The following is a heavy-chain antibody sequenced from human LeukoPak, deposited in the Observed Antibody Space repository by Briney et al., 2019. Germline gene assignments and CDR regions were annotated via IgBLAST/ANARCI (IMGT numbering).Heavy chain of an antibody. CDR1: GVTFNNYV. CDR2: VSDSGGTT. V-gene: IGHV3-23*01. Sequence: GESLRLSCAASGVTFNNYVMNWVRQAPGKGLEWVSAVSDSGGTTFYAASVKGRFTISRDKSKNTLYLQMNSLRVEDTAIYYCAKGGYSSSWFDPWGQGTLVTVSS. J-gene: IGHJ5*02. CDR3: AKGGYSSSWFDP. D-gene: IGHD6-13*01.